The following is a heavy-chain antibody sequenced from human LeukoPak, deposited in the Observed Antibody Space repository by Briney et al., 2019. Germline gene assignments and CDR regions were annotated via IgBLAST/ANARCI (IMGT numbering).Heavy chain of an antibody. CDR1: GFTFSSYG. V-gene: IGHV3-33*06. Sequence: PGGSLRLSCAASGFTFSSYGMHWARQAPGKGLEWVAVIWYDGSNKYYADSVKGRFTISRDNSKNTLYLQMNSLRAEDTAVYYCAKERDQQSWDGYFQHWGQGTLVTVSS. D-gene: IGHD2-2*01. J-gene: IGHJ1*01. CDR2: IWYDGSNK. CDR3: AKERDQQSWDGYFQH.